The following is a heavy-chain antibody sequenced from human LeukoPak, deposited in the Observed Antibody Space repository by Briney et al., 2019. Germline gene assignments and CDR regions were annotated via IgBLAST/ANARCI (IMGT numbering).Heavy chain of an antibody. CDR3: ARDRSIASDY. CDR2: IYYSGSS. V-gene: IGHV4-59*01. J-gene: IGHJ4*02. CDR1: SGSISSYY. D-gene: IGHD6-6*01. Sequence: SETLSLTCTVSSGSISSYYWSWIRQPPGKGLEWIGYIYYSGSSNFNPSLKSRVTMSVDTSKKQFSLKLNSVTAADTAVYYCARDRSIASDYWGQGTLVTVSS.